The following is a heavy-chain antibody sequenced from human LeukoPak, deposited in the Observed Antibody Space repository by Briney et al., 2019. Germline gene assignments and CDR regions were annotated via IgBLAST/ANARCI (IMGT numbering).Heavy chain of an antibody. CDR2: IYYSGST. Sequence: PSETLSLTCTVSGYSISSGYYWGWIRQPPGKGLEWIGSIYYSGSTYYNPSLKSRVTISVDTSKNQFSLKLSSVTAADTAVYYCAREDLRRNCSGGSSCCQFFYYKNMDVWGKGTTVTISS. J-gene: IGHJ6*03. CDR1: GYSISSGYY. D-gene: IGHD2-15*01. V-gene: IGHV4-38-2*02. CDR3: AREDLRRNCSGGSSCCQFFYYKNMDV.